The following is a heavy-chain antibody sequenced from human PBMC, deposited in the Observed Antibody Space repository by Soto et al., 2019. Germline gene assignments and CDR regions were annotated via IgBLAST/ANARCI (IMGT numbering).Heavy chain of an antibody. CDR3: ARHPFWYFDL. V-gene: IGHV4-39*01. Sequence: QMHLQESGPGLVKPPETLSLTCAVSGGSISRRSYYWGWVRQPPGKGLEWIGSVSYTGTTYYNPSLKSRVSISVDTSDNQFSLTVTSVTAADTAVYYCARHPFWYFDLWGRGSLVSVSS. J-gene: IGHJ2*01. CDR2: VSYTGTT. CDR1: GGSISRRSYY.